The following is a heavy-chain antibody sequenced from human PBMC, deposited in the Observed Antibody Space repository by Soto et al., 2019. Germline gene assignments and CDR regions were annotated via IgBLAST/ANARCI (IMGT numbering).Heavy chain of an antibody. D-gene: IGHD6-13*01. CDR1: GFTFSSYS. V-gene: IGHV3-21*01. CDR3: ARSQQLNFDY. J-gene: IGHJ4*02. CDR2: ISSSSSYI. Sequence: GGSLRLSCAASGFTFSSYSMNWVRQAPGKGLEWVSSISSSSSYIYYADSVKGRFTISRDNTKNSLYLQMNSLRAEDTAVYYCARSQQLNFDYWGQGTLVTVSS.